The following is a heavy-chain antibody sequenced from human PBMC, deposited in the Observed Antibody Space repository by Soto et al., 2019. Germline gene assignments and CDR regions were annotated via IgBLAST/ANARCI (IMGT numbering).Heavy chain of an antibody. Sequence: PGGSLRLSCSASGFTFSNYVMYWVRQAPGKGLEYVSLISSNGDTTYYADSVKGRFTISRDNSKNTLYLQMSSLSAEDTAVYYCVKDRYYYDSGTERGPFDYWGQGTLVTVSS. V-gene: IGHV3-64D*06. CDR3: VKDRYYYDSGTERGPFDY. D-gene: IGHD3-10*01. CDR2: ISSNGDTT. CDR1: GFTFSNYV. J-gene: IGHJ4*02.